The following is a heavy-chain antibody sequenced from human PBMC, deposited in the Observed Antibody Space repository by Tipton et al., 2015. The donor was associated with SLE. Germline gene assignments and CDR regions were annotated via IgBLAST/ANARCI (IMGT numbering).Heavy chain of an antibody. V-gene: IGHV4-4*02. Sequence: TLSLTCAFSGGSISGNYWWTWVRQTPGKGLEWIGEIYQSGSTNHNPSLKSRVTISMDKSRNQFSLKVTSATAADTAVYYCARVGPTVTTVTTGAAFDIWGQGTVVTVSS. CDR2: IYQSGST. CDR3: ARVGPTVTTVTTGAAFDI. J-gene: IGHJ3*02. D-gene: IGHD4-17*01. CDR1: GGSISGNYW.